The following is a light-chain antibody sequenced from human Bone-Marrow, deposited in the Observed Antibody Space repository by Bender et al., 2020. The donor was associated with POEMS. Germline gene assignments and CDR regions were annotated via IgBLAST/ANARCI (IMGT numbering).Light chain of an antibody. Sequence: QSALTQPPSASGSPGQSVTISCTGTSSDVGGYNSVSWYQQHPGKAPKLMIYEVSKWPSGVSNRFSGSKSGNTASLTISGLQAEDEADYYCSSYTSSSTLVFGGGTKLTVL. CDR3: SSYTSSSTLV. CDR1: SSDVGGYNS. CDR2: EVS. J-gene: IGLJ2*01. V-gene: IGLV2-14*01.